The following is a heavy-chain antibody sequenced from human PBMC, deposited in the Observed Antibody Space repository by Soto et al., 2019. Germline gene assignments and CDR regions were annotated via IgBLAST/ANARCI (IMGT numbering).Heavy chain of an antibody. J-gene: IGHJ5*02. Sequence: PGGSLRLSCAASGFTFRRYGMHRVRPAPGKGQKRVAVKWYDGSNKYYADSEKGRFTISRDNSKNTLYLQMNSLRAEDTAVYYCAKDAKDVLRSLGSWFDPWGPTSLVTVS. CDR3: AKDAKDVLRSLGSWFDP. CDR2: KWYDGSNK. D-gene: IGHD3-3*01. V-gene: IGHV3-33*06. CDR1: GFTFRRYG.